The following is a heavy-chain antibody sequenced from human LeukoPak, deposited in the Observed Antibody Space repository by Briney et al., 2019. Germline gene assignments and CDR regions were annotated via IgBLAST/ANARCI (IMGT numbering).Heavy chain of an antibody. Sequence: SGTLSLTCTVSGGSISSSSYYWGWLRQPPGKGLEWIGSIYYSGSTYYNPSLKSRVTISVDTSKNQFSLKLSSVTAADTAVYYCARQWGRYDSSGYYYRGAFDIWGQGTMVTVSS. V-gene: IGHV4-39*01. CDR3: ARQWGRYDSSGYYYRGAFDI. CDR2: IYYSGST. J-gene: IGHJ3*02. D-gene: IGHD3-22*01. CDR1: GGSISSSSYY.